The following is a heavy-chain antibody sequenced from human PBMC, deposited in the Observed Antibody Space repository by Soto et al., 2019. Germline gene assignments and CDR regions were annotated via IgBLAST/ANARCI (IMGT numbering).Heavy chain of an antibody. CDR3: ASPGSGSYYIGY. CDR2: IYYSGST. V-gene: IGHV4-39*01. Sequence: TSETLSLTCTVSGGSISSSSYYWGWIRQPPGKGLEWIGSIYYSGSTYYNPSLKSRVTISVDTSRNQFSLKLSSVTAADTAVYYCASPGSGSYYIGYWGQGTLVTVSS. CDR1: GGSISSSSYY. D-gene: IGHD3-10*01. J-gene: IGHJ4*02.